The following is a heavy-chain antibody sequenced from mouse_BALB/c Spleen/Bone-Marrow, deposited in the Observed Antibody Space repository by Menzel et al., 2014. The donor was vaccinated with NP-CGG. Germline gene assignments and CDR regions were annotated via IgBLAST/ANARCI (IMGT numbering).Heavy chain of an antibody. CDR1: GYAFTNYL. CDR2: INPGSGGT. D-gene: IGHD2-4*01. CDR3: TRDGDYDEGYAMDY. V-gene: IGHV1-54*01. J-gene: IGHJ4*01. Sequence: VQLQQSGAELVRPGTSVKVSCKASGYAFTNYLIEWVKQRPGQGLEWTGVINPGSGGTNYNEKFKGKATLTADKSSSTAYMQLSSLTSDDSAVYFCTRDGDYDEGYAMDYWGQGTSVTVSS.